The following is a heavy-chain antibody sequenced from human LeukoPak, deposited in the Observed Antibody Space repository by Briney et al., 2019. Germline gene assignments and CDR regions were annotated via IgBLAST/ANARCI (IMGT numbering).Heavy chain of an antibody. V-gene: IGHV3-30*18. J-gene: IGHJ3*02. CDR3: AKIFPSKDAFDI. CDR2: ISYDGSNK. CDR1: GFTFSSCG. Sequence: GGSLRLSCAASGFTFSSCGMHWVRQAPGKGLEWVAVISYDGSNKYYADSVKGRFTISRDNSKNTLYLQMNSLRAEDTAVYYCAKIFPSKDAFDIWGQGTMVTVSS.